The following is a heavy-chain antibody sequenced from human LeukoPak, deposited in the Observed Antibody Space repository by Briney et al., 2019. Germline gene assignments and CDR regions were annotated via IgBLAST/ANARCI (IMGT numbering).Heavy chain of an antibody. CDR3: AKWGDYDVLTGYYVSDY. V-gene: IGHV3-23*01. J-gene: IGHJ4*02. CDR2: ITGSGGNT. CDR1: GFTFSNYA. Sequence: PGGSLRLSCAASGFTFSNYAMSWVRQAPGKGLEWVSAITGSGGNTYYADSVKGRFTISRDNSKNTLYLQMNSLRAEDTAVYYCAKWGDYDVLTGYYVSDYWGQGTLDTVSS. D-gene: IGHD3-9*01.